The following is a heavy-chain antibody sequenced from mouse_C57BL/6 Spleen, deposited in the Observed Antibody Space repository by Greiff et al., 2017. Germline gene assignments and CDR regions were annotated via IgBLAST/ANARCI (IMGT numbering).Heavy chain of an antibody. V-gene: IGHV1-22*01. CDR3: AGAEGFAY. CDR1: GYTFTDYN. Sequence: EVKLQQSGPELVKPGASVKMSCKASGYTFTDYNMHWVKQSHGKSLEWIGYINPNNGGTSYNQKFKGKATLTVTKSSSTAYMELRRLTSEVSAGYYWAGAEGFAYWGQGTLVTVSA. J-gene: IGHJ3*01. CDR2: INPNNGGT.